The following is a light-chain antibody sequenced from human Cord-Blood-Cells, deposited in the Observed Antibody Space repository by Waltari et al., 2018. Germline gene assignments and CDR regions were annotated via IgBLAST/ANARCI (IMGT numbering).Light chain of an antibody. CDR2: YYS. CDR1: NIGSKS. J-gene: IGLJ1*01. Sequence: SYVLTQPPSVSVAPGKTARITCGGNNIGSKSVHWYQQKPGQAPVLVIYYYSDRPSGCRERFSGSTSGNTATLTISRVEAGDEADYYCQVWDSSSDHPYVFGTGTKVTVL. CDR3: QVWDSSSDHPYV. V-gene: IGLV3-21*04.